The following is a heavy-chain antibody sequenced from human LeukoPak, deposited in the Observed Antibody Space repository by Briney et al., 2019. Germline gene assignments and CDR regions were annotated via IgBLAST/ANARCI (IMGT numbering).Heavy chain of an antibody. CDR1: GFTFSSYW. V-gene: IGHV3-7*01. Sequence: GGSLRLSCAASGFTFSSYWMSWVRQAPGKGLEWVANIKQDGSEKYYVDSVKGRLTISRDNAKNSLYLQMNSLRAEDTAVYYCARDLSYYGSGSPFDYWGQGTLVTVSS. CDR3: ARDLSYYGSGSPFDY. J-gene: IGHJ4*02. D-gene: IGHD3-10*01. CDR2: IKQDGSEK.